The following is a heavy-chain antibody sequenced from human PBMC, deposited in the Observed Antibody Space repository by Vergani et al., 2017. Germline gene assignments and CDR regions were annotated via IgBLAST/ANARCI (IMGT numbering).Heavy chain of an antibody. CDR3: ARDLYGDYGNDY. V-gene: IGHV3-21*01. Sequence: EVQLLESGGGLVKPGGSLRLSCAASGFTFNTYSMNWVRQAPGKGLEWVSSISGTSTYIHYADSLKGRFTISRDNAKNSLYLQMNSLRAEDTAVYYCARDLYGDYGNDYWGQGTLVTVSS. CDR1: GFTFNTYS. CDR2: ISGTSTYI. D-gene: IGHD4-17*01. J-gene: IGHJ4*02.